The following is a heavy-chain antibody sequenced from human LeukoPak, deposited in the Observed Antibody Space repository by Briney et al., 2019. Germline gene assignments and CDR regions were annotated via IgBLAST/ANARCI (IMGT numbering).Heavy chain of an antibody. Sequence: KTSETLSLAXTVSGGSISSSSYYWGWIRQPPGKGLEWIGSIYYSGSTYYNPSLKSRVTISVDTSKNQFSLKLSSVTAADTAVYYCARMVIGDIVVVPAATYYFDYWGQGTLVTVSS. D-gene: IGHD2-2*01. J-gene: IGHJ4*02. CDR3: ARMVIGDIVVVPAATYYFDY. CDR2: IYYSGST. V-gene: IGHV4-39*01. CDR1: GGSISSSSYY.